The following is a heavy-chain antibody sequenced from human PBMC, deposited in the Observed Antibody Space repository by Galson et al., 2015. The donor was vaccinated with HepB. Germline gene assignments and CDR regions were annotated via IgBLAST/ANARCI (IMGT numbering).Heavy chain of an antibody. V-gene: IGHV4-59*04. CDR3: ARAHPAESDY. CDR1: GGSISSYY. Sequence: ATLSLTCTVSGGSISSYYWSWIRQPPGKGLEGIGYIYYSGSTYYSPSLRSRVTMSVDTSKNQFSLKLRSVTAADTAVYYCARAHPAESDYWGQGTLVTVSS. J-gene: IGHJ4*02. CDR2: IYYSGST.